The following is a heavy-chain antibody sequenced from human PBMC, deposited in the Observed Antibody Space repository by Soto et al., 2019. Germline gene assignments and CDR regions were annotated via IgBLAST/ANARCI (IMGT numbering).Heavy chain of an antibody. J-gene: IGHJ4*02. V-gene: IGHV3-21*06. Sequence: SLRLSFAASWFTFTRYSMNWVRQAPGKGLEWVSSISSTTNYIYYGDSMKGRFTISRDNAKNSLYLEMNSLRAEDTAVYYCARESEDLTSNFDYWGQGTLVTV. CDR3: ARESEDLTSNFDY. CDR2: ISSTTNYI. CDR1: WFTFTRYS.